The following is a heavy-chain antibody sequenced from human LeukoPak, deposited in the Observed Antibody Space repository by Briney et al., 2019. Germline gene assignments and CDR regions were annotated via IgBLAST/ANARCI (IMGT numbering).Heavy chain of an antibody. CDR2: ISGSGGST. V-gene: IGHV3-23*01. CDR3: AKRCSANTGPLES. CDR1: GFTFSNDA. D-gene: IGHD6-25*01. Sequence: GGSLRLSCAASGFTFSNDAMTWVRQAPGKGLEWVSGISGSGGSTYYADSVKGRFTISTKNTVYLQVSSLRVEDTAVYYCAKRCSANTGPLESWGQGTLVTVSS. J-gene: IGHJ4*02.